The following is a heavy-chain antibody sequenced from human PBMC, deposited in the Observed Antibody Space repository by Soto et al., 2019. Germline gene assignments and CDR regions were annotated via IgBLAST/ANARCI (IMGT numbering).Heavy chain of an antibody. D-gene: IGHD1-7*01. CDR1: GDSIRSGDYY. Sequence: QMQLQESGPGLVKPSQTLSLTCTVSGDSIRSGDYYWSWIRQHPGKGLEWIGYIYTSGSTDYNASLKSRISISVDTSKNQCSLRLSSVTAADTAVYHCARQTETTWYFDSWGQGTLVTVSS. J-gene: IGHJ4*02. V-gene: IGHV4-31*03. CDR3: ARQTETTWYFDS. CDR2: IYTSGST.